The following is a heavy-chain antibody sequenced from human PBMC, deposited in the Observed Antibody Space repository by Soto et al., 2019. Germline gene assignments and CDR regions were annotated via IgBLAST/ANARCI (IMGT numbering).Heavy chain of an antibody. CDR2: IWYDT. V-gene: IGHV5-51*01. CDR1: GFTFSSYG. Sequence: PGGSLRLSCAASGFTFSSYGMHWVRQAPGKGLEWVAVIWYDTRYSASFQGQVTISADKSISTAYLQWSSLKASDTAMYYCARHWGNHYYMDVWGKGTTVTVSS. J-gene: IGHJ6*03. CDR3: ARHWGNHYYMDV. D-gene: IGHD3-16*01.